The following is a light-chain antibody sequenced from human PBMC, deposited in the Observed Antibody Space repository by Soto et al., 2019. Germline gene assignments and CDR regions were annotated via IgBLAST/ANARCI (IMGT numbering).Light chain of an antibody. CDR3: QQYGTSAPT. CDR2: GAS. V-gene: IGKV3-20*01. J-gene: IGKJ1*01. CDR1: QSVSSSY. Sequence: EIVLTQSPGTLSLSPGERATLSSRPSQSVSSSYLAWYQQKPGQAPRLLIYGASSRAPGIPDRFSGSGSGTDFTLTISRLEPEDFAVYYCQQYGTSAPTFGQGTKVEIK.